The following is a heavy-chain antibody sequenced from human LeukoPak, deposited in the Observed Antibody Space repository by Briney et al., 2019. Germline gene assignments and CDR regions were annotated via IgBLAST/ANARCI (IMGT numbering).Heavy chain of an antibody. CDR1: GGSISSYY. V-gene: IGHV4-59*12. CDR2: IYYSGST. CDR3: ARGDTLDTARVRAFDI. D-gene: IGHD5-18*01. J-gene: IGHJ3*02. Sequence: SETLSLTCTVSGGSISSYYWSWIRQPPGKGLEWIGYIYYSGSTNYNPSLKSRVTISVDTSKNQFSLKLSSVTAADTAVYYCARGDTLDTARVRAFDIWGQGTRVTVSS.